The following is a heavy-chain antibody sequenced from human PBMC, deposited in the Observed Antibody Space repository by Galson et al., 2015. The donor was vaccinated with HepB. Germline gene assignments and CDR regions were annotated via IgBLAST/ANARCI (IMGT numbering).Heavy chain of an antibody. V-gene: IGHV3-21*01. J-gene: IGHJ4*02. CDR1: GFTFSSYS. CDR3: ARGPRSSGWYCFDY. Sequence: SLRLSCAASGFTFSSYSMNWVRQAPGKGLEWVSSISSSSSYIYYADSAKGRFTIFRDNAKNSLYLQMNSLRAEDTAVYYCARGPRSSGWYCFDYWGQGTLVTVSS. D-gene: IGHD6-19*01. CDR2: ISSSSSYI.